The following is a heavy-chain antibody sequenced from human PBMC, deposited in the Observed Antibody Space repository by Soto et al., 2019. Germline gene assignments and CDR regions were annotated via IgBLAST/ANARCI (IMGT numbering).Heavy chain of an antibody. J-gene: IGHJ6*02. D-gene: IGHD3-3*01. CDR1: GGSISSGDYY. CDR2: IYYSGST. CDR3: ARDNILGILDGGMDV. V-gene: IGHV4-30-4*01. Sequence: QVQLQESGPGLVKPSQTLSLTCTVSGGSISSGDYYWSWIRQPPGKGLEWIGYIYYSGSTYYNPSLKSRVTISVDTSKNQFSLKLSSVTAADTAVYYCARDNILGILDGGMDVWGQGTTVTVSS.